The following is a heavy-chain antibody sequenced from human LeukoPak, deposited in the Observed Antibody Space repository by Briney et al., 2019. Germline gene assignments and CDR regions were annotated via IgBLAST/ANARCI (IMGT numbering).Heavy chain of an antibody. CDR2: INHSGST. J-gene: IGHJ1*01. D-gene: IGHD3-9*01. V-gene: IGHV4-34*01. CDR3: ARGVYDILTGYYFQH. CDR1: GGSFSGYY. Sequence: SETLSLTCAVYGGSFSGYYWSWIRQPPGKGLEWIGEINHSGSTNYNPSLKSRVTMSVDTFKNQFSLKLSSVTAADTAVYYCARGVYDILTGYYFQHWGQGTLVTVSS.